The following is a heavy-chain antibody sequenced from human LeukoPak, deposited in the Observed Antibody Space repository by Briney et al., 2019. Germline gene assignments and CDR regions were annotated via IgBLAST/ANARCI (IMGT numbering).Heavy chain of an antibody. V-gene: IGHV1-24*01. CDR1: GYTLTELA. CDR3: ATYSGYAAY. CDR2: FDPEDVET. J-gene: IGHJ4*02. D-gene: IGHD5-12*01. Sequence: ASVKVSCKVSGYTLTELAIHWVRQAPGKGLEWKGGFDPEDVETIYAQKFQGRVTMTEDTYTDTAYMELSSLRSEDTAVYYCATYSGYAAYWGQGTLVSVSS.